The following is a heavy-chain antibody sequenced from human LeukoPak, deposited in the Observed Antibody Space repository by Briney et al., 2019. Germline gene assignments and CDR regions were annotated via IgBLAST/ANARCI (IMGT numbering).Heavy chain of an antibody. Sequence: PSETLSLTCTVSGGSISSSSYYWGWIRQPPGTGLEWVGSIYYSGSTYYNPSLKSRVTISVDTSKNQFSLKLSSVTAADTAVYYCSIDGIAAAGTTWGQGTLVTVSS. D-gene: IGHD6-13*01. CDR3: SIDGIAAAGTT. CDR1: GGSISSSSYY. CDR2: IYYSGST. J-gene: IGHJ4*02. V-gene: IGHV4-39*07.